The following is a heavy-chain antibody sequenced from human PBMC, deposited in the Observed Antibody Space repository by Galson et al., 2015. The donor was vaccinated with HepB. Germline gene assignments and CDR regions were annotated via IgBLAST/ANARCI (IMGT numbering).Heavy chain of an antibody. CDR2: INHSGST. V-gene: IGHV4-34*01. Sequence: LRLSCAASGFNFTDAWMTWIRQPPGKGLEWIGEINHSGSTNYKPSLKSRVTMSVDTSRNQFSLKLNSVTAADTAVYYCARGGHTVATMYYWFDSWGRGTLVTVSS. D-gene: IGHD5-12*01. J-gene: IGHJ5*01. CDR3: ARGGHTVATMYYWFDS. CDR1: GFNFTDAW.